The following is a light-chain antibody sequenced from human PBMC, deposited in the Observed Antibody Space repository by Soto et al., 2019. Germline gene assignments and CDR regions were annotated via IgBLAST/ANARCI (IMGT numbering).Light chain of an antibody. J-gene: IGLJ1*01. V-gene: IGLV2-14*01. CDR1: SSDIGGYNY. CDR3: SSHTTRITHV. CDR2: DVN. Sequence: QSVLTQPASVSGSPGQSITISCTGTSSDIGGYNYVSWYQQHPGKAPKLMIYDVNDRPSGVSNRFSGSKSGNTASLTISGLQAEDEADYYCSSHTTRITHVFGTGTKVTVL.